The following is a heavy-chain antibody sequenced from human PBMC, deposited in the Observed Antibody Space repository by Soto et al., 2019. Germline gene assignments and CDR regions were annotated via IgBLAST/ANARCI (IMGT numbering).Heavy chain of an antibody. CDR1: GGSISSYY. CDR3: ARVNIAVAGTIFDY. V-gene: IGHV4-59*01. Sequence: SETLSLTCTVSGGSISSYYWSWIRQPPGKGLEWIGYIYYSGSTNYNPSLKSRVTISVDTSKNQFSLKLSSVTAADTAVYYCARVNIAVAGTIFDYWGQGTLVTVSS. J-gene: IGHJ4*02. D-gene: IGHD6-19*01. CDR2: IYYSGST.